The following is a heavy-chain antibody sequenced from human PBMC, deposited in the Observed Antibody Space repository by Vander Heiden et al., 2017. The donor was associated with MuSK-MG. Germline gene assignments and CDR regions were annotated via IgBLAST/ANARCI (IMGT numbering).Heavy chain of an antibody. CDR2: ISSSSSYI. Sequence: EVQLVESGGGLVKPGGSLRLSCAASGFTFSSYSMNWVRQAPGKGLEWVSSISSSSSYIYYADSVKGRFTISRDNAKNSLYLQMNSLRAEETAVYYCARGYCSSTSCYVEENWFDPWGQGTLVTVSS. V-gene: IGHV3-21*01. CDR1: GFTFSSYS. D-gene: IGHD2-2*01. CDR3: ARGYCSSTSCYVEENWFDP. J-gene: IGHJ5*02.